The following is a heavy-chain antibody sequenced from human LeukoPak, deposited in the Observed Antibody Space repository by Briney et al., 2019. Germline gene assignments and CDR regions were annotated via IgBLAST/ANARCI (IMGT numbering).Heavy chain of an antibody. CDR1: GFTFSDYG. J-gene: IGHJ4*02. D-gene: IGHD5-12*01. V-gene: IGHV3-21*01. CDR3: AREGIVATIAAPYYFDY. CDR2: ISRSSTYI. Sequence: PGGSLRLSCAASGFTFSDYGMNWVRQAPGKGLEWVSYISRSSTYIDYADSVKGRFTISRDNAKNSLYLQMNSLRAEDTAVYYCAREGIVATIAAPYYFDYWGQGTLVTVSS.